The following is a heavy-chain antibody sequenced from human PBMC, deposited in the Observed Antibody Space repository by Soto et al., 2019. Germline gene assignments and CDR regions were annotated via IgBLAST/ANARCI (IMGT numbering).Heavy chain of an antibody. CDR1: GYSFTIYW. CDR2: IDPSDSYT. J-gene: IGHJ6*02. D-gene: IGHD2-21*02. Sequence: PGESLKISCKGSGYSFTIYWISWVRQMPGKGLEWMGRIDPSDSYTNYSPSFQGHVTISADKSISTAYLQWSSLKASDTAMYYCXRHVMGRGDFGAYGMDVWGQGTTVTVSS. V-gene: IGHV5-10-1*01. CDR3: XRHVMGRGDFGAYGMDV.